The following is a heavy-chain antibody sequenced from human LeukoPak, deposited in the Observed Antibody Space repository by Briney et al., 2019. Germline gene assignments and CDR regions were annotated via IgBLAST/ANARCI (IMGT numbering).Heavy chain of an antibody. V-gene: IGHV4-59*12. D-gene: IGHD3-10*01. J-gene: IGHJ5*02. Sequence: PSETLSLTCTVSGGSISSYYWSWIRQPPGKGLEWIGYIYYSGSANYNPSLKSRVTISVDTSKNQFSLKLSSVTAADTAVYYCARGRLPRYYYGSGSRFDPWGQGTLVTVSS. CDR2: IYYSGSA. CDR3: ARGRLPRYYYGSGSRFDP. CDR1: GGSISSYY.